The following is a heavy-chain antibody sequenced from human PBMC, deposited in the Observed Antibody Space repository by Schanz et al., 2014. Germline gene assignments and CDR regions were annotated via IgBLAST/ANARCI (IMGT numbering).Heavy chain of an antibody. CDR1: TFTFDHYA. CDR2: ISGRDGST. J-gene: IGHJ4*02. Sequence: EVQLLESGGGLVQPGGSLRLSCSASTFTFDHYAMTWVRQAPGKGLEWVSAISGRDGSTYYADSVRGRFTISRDNAENTLYLQMNSLRAEDTAVYYCARKVVATIGGYYDNWGQGTLVIVSS. V-gene: IGHV3-23*01. D-gene: IGHD5-12*01. CDR3: ARKVVATIGGYYDN.